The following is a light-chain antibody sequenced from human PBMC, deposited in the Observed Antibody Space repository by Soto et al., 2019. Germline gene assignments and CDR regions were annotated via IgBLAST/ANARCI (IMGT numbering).Light chain of an antibody. CDR2: APS. J-gene: IGKJ5*01. CDR1: QGIDTS. V-gene: IGKV1-9*01. CDR3: QQYNSYPIT. Sequence: ILFTQSPSSLSASVGDRVAITGRASQGIDTSLAWYQQKPGKAPKLLIYAPSNFQSGVPSRFSGSGSGTDFTLTISSLQPEDSATYYCQQYNSYPITFGQGTRLEI.